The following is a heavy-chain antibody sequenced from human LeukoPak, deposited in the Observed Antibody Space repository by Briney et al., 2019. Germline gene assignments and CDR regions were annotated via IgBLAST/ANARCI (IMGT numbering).Heavy chain of an antibody. CDR2: LYTGGST. CDR1: GSTVSSNY. V-gene: IGHV3-53*01. CDR3: ARDYRIEGVTGYYYYGMDV. D-gene: IGHD1-26*01. Sequence: PGGSLRLSCAVSGSTVSSNYMSWVRQAPGRGLEWVSVLYTGGSTYYADSVKGRFTISRDDSENTLYLQMNSLRTQDTAVYYCARDYRIEGVTGYYYYGMDVWGQGTTVTVSS. J-gene: IGHJ6*02.